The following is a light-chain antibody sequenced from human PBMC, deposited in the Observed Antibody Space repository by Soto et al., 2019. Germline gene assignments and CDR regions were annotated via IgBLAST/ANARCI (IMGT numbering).Light chain of an antibody. Sequence: ELVLTQSPDTLSLSPGERATLSCRASQSVSSSYLAWYPQKPGQALRLLIYRASSRATGIPDRFSGSGSGTDFTLTISRLEPEDFAVYYCQQYGSLITFGQGTRLEIK. J-gene: IGKJ5*01. CDR1: QSVSSSY. V-gene: IGKV3-20*01. CDR3: QQYGSLIT. CDR2: RAS.